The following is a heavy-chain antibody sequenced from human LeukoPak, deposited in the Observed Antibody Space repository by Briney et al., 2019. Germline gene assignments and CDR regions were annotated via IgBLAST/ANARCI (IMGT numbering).Heavy chain of an antibody. Sequence: KPSETLSLTCTVSGGSISSGSYYWGWIRQPPGKGLEWIGSIYYSGSTYYNPSLKSRVTISVDTSKNQFSLKLSSVTAADTAVYYCASRRTSRIMITFGGVISPGWFDPWGQGTLVTVSS. CDR2: IYYSGST. J-gene: IGHJ5*02. CDR1: GGSISSGSYY. CDR3: ASRRTSRIMITFGGVISPGWFDP. V-gene: IGHV4-39*07. D-gene: IGHD3-16*01.